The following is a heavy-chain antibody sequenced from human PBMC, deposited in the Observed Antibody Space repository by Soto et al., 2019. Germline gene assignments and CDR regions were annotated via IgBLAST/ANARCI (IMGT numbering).Heavy chain of an antibody. D-gene: IGHD6-19*01. CDR2: IWYDGSNK. V-gene: IGHV3-33*01. CDR3: ARSQALGWYVGGLDY. CDR1: GFTFSSYG. J-gene: IGHJ4*02. Sequence: GGSLRLSCAASGFTFSSYGMHWVRQAPGKGLEWVAVIWYDGSNKYYADSVKGRFTISRDNSKNTLYLQMNSLRAEDTAVYYCARSQALGWYVGGLDYWGQGTLVTVSS.